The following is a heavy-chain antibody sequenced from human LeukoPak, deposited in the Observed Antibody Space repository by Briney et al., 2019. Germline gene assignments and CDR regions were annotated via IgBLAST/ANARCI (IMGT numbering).Heavy chain of an antibody. CDR2: INPNSGGT. CDR3: ARGRTNWFDP. Sequence: GASVKVSCKASGYTFTSYGISWVRQAPGQGLEWMGWINPNSGGTNYAQKFQGRVTMTRDTSISTAYMELSRLRSDDTAVYYCARGRTNWFDPWGQGTLVTVSS. V-gene: IGHV1-2*02. CDR1: GYTFTSYG. J-gene: IGHJ5*02.